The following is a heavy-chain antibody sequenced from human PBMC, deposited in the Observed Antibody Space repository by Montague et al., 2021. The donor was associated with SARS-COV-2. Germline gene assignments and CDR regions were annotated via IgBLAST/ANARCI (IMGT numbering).Heavy chain of an antibody. D-gene: IGHD1-26*01. Sequence: SETLSLTCTVSGGSISSYYWSWIRQPPGRGLLWIGYISYSGSTNYNPSLKSRVSMSVDKSWSQFSLRLTSVTAADTAIYYCARKGGGRSDLAYWGQGTLVTVSS. CDR3: ARKGGGRSDLAY. J-gene: IGHJ4*02. CDR2: ISYSGST. CDR1: GGSISSYY. V-gene: IGHV4-59*12.